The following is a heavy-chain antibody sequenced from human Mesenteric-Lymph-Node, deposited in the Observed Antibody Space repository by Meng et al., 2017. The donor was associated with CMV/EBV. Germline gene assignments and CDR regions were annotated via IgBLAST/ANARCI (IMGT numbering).Heavy chain of an antibody. V-gene: IGHV3-23*01. CDR1: FTFDTYW. Sequence: FTFDTYWMTWVRQAPGKGLEWVSGMSGSGGSTYYADSVKGRFTMSRDNSKNTLYLQMNSLRADDTAVYYCAKLPNYCGGDCYSNWFDPWGQGTLVTVSS. CDR3: AKLPNYCGGDCYSNWFDP. J-gene: IGHJ5*02. CDR2: MSGSGGST. D-gene: IGHD2-21*01.